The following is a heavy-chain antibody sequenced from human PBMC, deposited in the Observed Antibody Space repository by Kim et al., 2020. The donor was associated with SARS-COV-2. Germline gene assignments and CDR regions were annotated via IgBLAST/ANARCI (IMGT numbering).Heavy chain of an antibody. Sequence: SETLSLTCTVSGGSISSGGYYWSWIRQHPGKGLEWIGYIYYSGSTYYNPSLKSRVTISVDTSKNQFSLKLSSVTAADTAVYYCARDPAYQPLPVGMDVWGQGTTVTVSS. J-gene: IGHJ6*02. CDR2: IYYSGST. D-gene: IGHD2-2*01. CDR1: GGSISSGGYY. CDR3: ARDPAYQPLPVGMDV. V-gene: IGHV4-31*03.